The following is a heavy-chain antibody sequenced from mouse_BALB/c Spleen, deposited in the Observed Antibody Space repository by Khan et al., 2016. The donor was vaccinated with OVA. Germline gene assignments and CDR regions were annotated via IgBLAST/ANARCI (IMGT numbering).Heavy chain of an antibody. D-gene: IGHD1-1*02. CDR2: ISSGGHYT. J-gene: IGHJ3*01. CDR3: ARLAYYYNSEGFAY. CDR1: GFTFSTYG. Sequence: MQLEESGGDLVKTGGSLKLSCAASGFTFSTYGMSWVRQTPDKRLEWVATISSGGHYTYYIDSVQGRFTISRDNAKNILYLQMTSLRSEDTAMYYCARLAYYYNSEGFAYWGQGTLVTVSA. V-gene: IGHV5-6*01.